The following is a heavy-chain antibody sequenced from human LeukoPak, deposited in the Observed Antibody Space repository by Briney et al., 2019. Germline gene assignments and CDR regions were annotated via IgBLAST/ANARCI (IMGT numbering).Heavy chain of an antibody. CDR3: ARGCYYDSSGYYRYNWFDP. CDR1: GFTFSSYW. J-gene: IGHJ5*02. CDR2: IKQDGSEK. V-gene: IGHV3-7*03. D-gene: IGHD3-22*01. Sequence: PGGSLRLSCAASGFTFSSYWMSWVRQAPGKGLEWVANIKQDGSEKYYVDSVKGRFTISRDNAKNSLYLQMNSLRAEDTALYYRARGCYYDSSGYYRYNWFDPWGQGTLVTVSS.